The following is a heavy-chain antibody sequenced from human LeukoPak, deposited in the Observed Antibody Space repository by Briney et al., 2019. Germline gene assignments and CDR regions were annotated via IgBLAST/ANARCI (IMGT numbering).Heavy chain of an antibody. Sequence: ASVKVSCKASGYTFTGYYMHWVRQAPGQGLEWMGWINPNSGGTNYAQKFQGRVTMTRDTSISTACMELSRLRSDDTAVYYCARDLSGSHPPDYWGQGTLVTVSS. V-gene: IGHV1-2*02. CDR1: GYTFTGYY. CDR3: ARDLSGSHPPDY. D-gene: IGHD1-26*01. CDR2: INPNSGGT. J-gene: IGHJ4*02.